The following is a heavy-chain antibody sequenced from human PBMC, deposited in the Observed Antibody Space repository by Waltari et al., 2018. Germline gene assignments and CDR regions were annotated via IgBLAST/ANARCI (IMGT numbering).Heavy chain of an antibody. J-gene: IGHJ6*03. CDR3: ARRISSSWSGDYYYYMDV. CDR2: IYHSGST. Sequence: QVQLQESGPGLVKPSATLSLTCAVSGYSISSGYYWGWIRQPPGQGLEWIGSIYHSGSTYYNPSLKSRVTISVDTSKNQFSLKLSSVTAADTAVYYCARRISSSWSGDYYYYMDVWGKGTTVTVSS. CDR1: GYSISSGYY. V-gene: IGHV4-38-2*01. D-gene: IGHD6-13*01.